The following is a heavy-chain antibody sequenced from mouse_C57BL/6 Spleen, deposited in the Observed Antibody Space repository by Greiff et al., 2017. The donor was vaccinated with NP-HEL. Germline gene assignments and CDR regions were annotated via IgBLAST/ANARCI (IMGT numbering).Heavy chain of an antibody. J-gene: IGHJ2*01. CDR2: IDPENGDT. CDR3: TTGLRGDY. V-gene: IGHV14-4*01. Sequence: VQLQQSGAELVRPGASVKLSCTASGFNIKDDYMHWVKQRPEQGLEWIGWIDPENGDTEYASKFQGKATITADTSSNTAYLQLSSLTSEDTAVYYCTTGLRGDYWGQGTTLTVSS. D-gene: IGHD2-12*01. CDR1: GFNIKDDY.